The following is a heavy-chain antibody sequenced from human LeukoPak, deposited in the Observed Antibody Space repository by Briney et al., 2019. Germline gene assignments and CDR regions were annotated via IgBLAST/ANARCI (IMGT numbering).Heavy chain of an antibody. J-gene: IGHJ4*02. CDR2: VYYTGST. V-gene: IGHV4-59*08. D-gene: IGHD3-3*01. CDR1: GGSISSYY. Sequence: SETLSLTCSVSGGSISSYYWSWIRHPPGRGLGWIGYVYYTGSTNYNPSLKSRVTISVDTSKNQFSLKLSSVTAADTAVYYCARHPSFGMVIESWGQGTLATVSS. CDR3: ARHPSFGMVIES.